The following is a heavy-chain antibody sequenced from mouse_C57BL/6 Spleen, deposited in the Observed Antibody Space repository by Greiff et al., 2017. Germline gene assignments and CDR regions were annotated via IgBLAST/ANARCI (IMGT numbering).Heavy chain of an antibody. V-gene: IGHV10-1*01. J-gene: IGHJ4*01. CDR2: IRSKSNNYAT. CDR1: GFSFNTYA. D-gene: IGHD1-1*01. CDR3: ARQRYYGSSSDYLGMDY. Sequence: EVKLMESGGGLVQPKGSLTLSCAASGFSFNTYAMNWVRQAPGKGLEWVARIRSKSNNYATYYADSVKDSFTISRDDSECMLYLQMKDLKTKDTALYDGARQRYYGSSSDYLGMDYWGQGTLVTVSA.